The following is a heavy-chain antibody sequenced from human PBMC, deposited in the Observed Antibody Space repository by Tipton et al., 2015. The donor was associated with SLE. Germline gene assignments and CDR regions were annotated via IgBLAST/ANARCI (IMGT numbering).Heavy chain of an antibody. Sequence: TLSLTCTVSGASISSDDYYWGWIRQPPGKGLEWIGSLSHSGDTYYTPSLESRATISLDTSKNQFSLKLSSMTTADTAVYYCARPKDRAAAGSAFDIWGQGTMVTVSS. CDR2: LSHSGDT. CDR3: ARPKDRAAAGSAFDI. J-gene: IGHJ3*02. D-gene: IGHD6-13*01. V-gene: IGHV4-39*01. CDR1: GASISSDDYY.